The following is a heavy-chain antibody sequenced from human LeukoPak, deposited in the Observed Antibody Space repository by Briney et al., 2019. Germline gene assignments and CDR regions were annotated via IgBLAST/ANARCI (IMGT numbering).Heavy chain of an antibody. J-gene: IGHJ4*02. V-gene: IGHV3-9*01. CDR2: VSWNSDRI. CDR3: VRDMGDSWTSDSFDY. Sequence: PGGSLRLSCVASGFKFDDNAMHWVRQVPGKGLEWVSGVSWNSDRIDYADSVKGRFSISRDNARNSLFLQMNSLRAEDTAFYYCVRDMGDSWTSDSFDYWGQGTLVTVSS. CDR1: GFKFDDNA. D-gene: IGHD2-2*01.